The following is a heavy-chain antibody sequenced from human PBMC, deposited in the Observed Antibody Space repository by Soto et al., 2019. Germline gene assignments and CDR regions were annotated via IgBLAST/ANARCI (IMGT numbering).Heavy chain of an antibody. Sequence: QAQLEQSGGEVKKPGSSVKVSCKASRVAFSKFIVTWVRQAPGVGLEWVGGIIPVFGTANYAQKFQGRVTITADESTSTSYMEVNNLRSEDTAVYYCAKVRYSSPMGYYYGMHVWGQGTTVTVSS. CDR3: AKVRYSSPMGYYYGMHV. J-gene: IGHJ6*02. D-gene: IGHD2-2*01. CDR1: RVAFSKFI. CDR2: IIPVFGTA. V-gene: IGHV1-69*01.